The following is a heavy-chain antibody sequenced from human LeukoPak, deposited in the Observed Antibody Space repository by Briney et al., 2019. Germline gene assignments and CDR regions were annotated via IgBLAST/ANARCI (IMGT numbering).Heavy chain of an antibody. Sequence: GGSLRLSCAASGFSFSNYGIHWVRQAPGKGLEWVAVISYDGNNKYYADSVKGRFTISRDNSKNTLYLQMNSLRAGDTAVYYCAKDRGGAYYESSVDIWGQGTMVTVSS. V-gene: IGHV3-30*18. CDR2: ISYDGNNK. CDR1: GFSFSNYG. CDR3: AKDRGGAYYESSVDI. D-gene: IGHD3-22*01. J-gene: IGHJ3*02.